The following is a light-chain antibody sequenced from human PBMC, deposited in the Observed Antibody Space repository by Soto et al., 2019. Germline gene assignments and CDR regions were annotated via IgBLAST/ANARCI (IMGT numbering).Light chain of an antibody. CDR1: SSDIASYDY. V-gene: IGLV2-14*03. Sequence: QSVLTQPASVSGSPGQSITVSCIGTSSDIASYDYVSWYQQHPGKVPKLMIYDVSNRPSGVSNRFSGSKSGNTASLTISGLQAEDEADYYCTSFTTADTHVFGTGTKVTAL. J-gene: IGLJ1*01. CDR3: TSFTTADTHV. CDR2: DVS.